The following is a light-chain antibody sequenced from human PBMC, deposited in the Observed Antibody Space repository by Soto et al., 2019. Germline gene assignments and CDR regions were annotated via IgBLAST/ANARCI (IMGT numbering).Light chain of an antibody. V-gene: IGKV3-20*01. CDR3: QQYNNWWT. Sequence: EIVLTQSPGTLSLSPGERATLSCRASQSVRSNYLAWYQQKPGQAPRLLIYGASSRATGIPDRFSGSGSGTDFTLTISRLEPEDFAVYYCQQYNNWWTFGQGTKVDIK. CDR2: GAS. CDR1: QSVRSNY. J-gene: IGKJ1*01.